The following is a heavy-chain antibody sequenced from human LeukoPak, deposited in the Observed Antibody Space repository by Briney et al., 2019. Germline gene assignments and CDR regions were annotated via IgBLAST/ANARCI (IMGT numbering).Heavy chain of an antibody. CDR2: IYYSGST. CDR1: GGSISSGDYY. Sequence: SQTLSLTCTVSGGSISSGDYYWSWIRQPPGKGLEWIGYIYYSGSTYYNPSLKSRVTISVDTSKNQFSLKLSSVTAADTAVYYCARHRRGEEPGDYFDYWGQGTLVTVSS. J-gene: IGHJ4*02. V-gene: IGHV4-30-4*08. CDR3: ARHRRGEEPGDYFDY. D-gene: IGHD3-16*01.